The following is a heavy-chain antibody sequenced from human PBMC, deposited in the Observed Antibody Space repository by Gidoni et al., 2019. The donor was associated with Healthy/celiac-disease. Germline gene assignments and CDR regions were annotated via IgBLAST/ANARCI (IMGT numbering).Heavy chain of an antibody. CDR3: AKDHGAYCGGDCSRGYFDY. V-gene: IGHV3-23*01. CDR2: ISGSGGST. D-gene: IGHD2-21*02. Sequence: EVQLLESGGGLVQPGGSLRLSCAASGFTFSSYAMSWVRQAPGKGLGWVSAISGSGGSTYYADSVKGRFTISRDNSKNTLYLQMNSLRAEDTAVYYCAKDHGAYCGGDCSRGYFDYWGQGTLVTVSS. CDR1: GFTFSSYA. J-gene: IGHJ4*02.